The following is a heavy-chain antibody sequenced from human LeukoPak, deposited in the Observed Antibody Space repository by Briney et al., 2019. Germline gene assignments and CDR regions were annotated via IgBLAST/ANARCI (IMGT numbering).Heavy chain of an antibody. CDR2: INPNSGDT. CDR3: ARDYCSSTSCLFDY. D-gene: IGHD2-2*01. J-gene: IGHJ4*02. CDR1: GYTFTGYH. Sequence: AAVKVCCTTSGYTFTGYHMHWVRQAPGQGLEWMGRINPNSGDTNYAQKFQGRVTMTRDTSISTAYMELSRLTSDDTAMYYCARDYCSSTSCLFDYWGQGTLVTVSS. V-gene: IGHV1-2*06.